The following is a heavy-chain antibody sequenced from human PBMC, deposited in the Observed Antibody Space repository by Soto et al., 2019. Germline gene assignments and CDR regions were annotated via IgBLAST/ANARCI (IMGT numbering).Heavy chain of an antibody. CDR1: GLTFSDAW. J-gene: IGHJ6*02. CDR3: TTRKGDV. V-gene: IGHV3-15*07. CDR2: IKSKADGGAT. Sequence: EVQLVESGGGLVMPGGSLRLSCAASGLTFSDAWMNWVRQVPGKGLQWVGRIKSKADGGATDYVAPVRGRFTMSKDDSRKTLYLQMNSLKIEDTAVYYCTTRKGDVWGQGTTVTVS.